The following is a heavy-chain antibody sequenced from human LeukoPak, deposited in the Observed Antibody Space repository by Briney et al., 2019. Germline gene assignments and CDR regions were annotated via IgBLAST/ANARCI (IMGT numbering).Heavy chain of an antibody. D-gene: IGHD1-26*01. CDR1: GFTFDDYG. Sequence: GGSLRLSCAASGFTFDDYGVHWVRQAPGKGLEWVSLITWDGGRTYYADSVKGRFTISRDNSKNSLYLHMNSLRPEDTALYYCVKGGSYYGYFDYWGQGTLVTVSS. CDR2: ITWDGGRT. J-gene: IGHJ4*02. CDR3: VKGGSYYGYFDY. V-gene: IGHV3-43D*04.